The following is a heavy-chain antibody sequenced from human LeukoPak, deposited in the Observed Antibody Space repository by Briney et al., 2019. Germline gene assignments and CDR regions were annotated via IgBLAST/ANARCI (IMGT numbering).Heavy chain of an antibody. CDR3: ARSGGYYYGSGVDY. V-gene: IGHV1-2*02. D-gene: IGHD3-10*01. Sequence: ASVKVSCKASGYTLTGYYMHWVRQAPGQGLEWMGWINPNSGGTNYAQKLQGRVTMTTDTSTSTAYMELRSLRSDDTAVYYCARSGGYYYGSGVDYWGQGTLVTVSS. J-gene: IGHJ4*02. CDR2: INPNSGGT. CDR1: GYTLTGYY.